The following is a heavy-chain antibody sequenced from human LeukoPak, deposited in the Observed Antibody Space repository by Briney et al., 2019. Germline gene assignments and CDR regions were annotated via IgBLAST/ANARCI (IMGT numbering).Heavy chain of an antibody. V-gene: IGHV1-2*02. CDR2: INPNSGGT. J-gene: IGHJ4*02. CDR1: GFTFSSYA. D-gene: IGHD6-13*01. CDR3: ARVKGQQLVPIY. Sequence: PGRSLRLSCAASGFTFSSYAMHWVRQAPGQGLEWMGWINPNSGGTNYAQKFQGRVTMTRDTSISTAYMELSRLRSDDTAVYYCARVKGQQLVPIYWGQGTLVTVSS.